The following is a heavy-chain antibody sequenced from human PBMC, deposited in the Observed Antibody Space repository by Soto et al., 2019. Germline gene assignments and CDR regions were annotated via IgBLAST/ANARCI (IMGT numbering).Heavy chain of an antibody. CDR1: GFTFSNYA. Sequence: QVQLVESGGGVVQPGRSLRLSCAASGFTFSNYAMYWVRQAPGKGLEWVAVISYDGNNKYYADSVKGRFTTSRDNSKNTLYLQMSSLRVEDTAVYYCARAGCDGGTCYTLVGLRYGMDVWDQGTTVTVSS. CDR3: ARAGCDGGTCYTLVGLRYGMDV. V-gene: IGHV3-30-3*01. J-gene: IGHJ6*02. D-gene: IGHD2-15*01. CDR2: ISYDGNNK.